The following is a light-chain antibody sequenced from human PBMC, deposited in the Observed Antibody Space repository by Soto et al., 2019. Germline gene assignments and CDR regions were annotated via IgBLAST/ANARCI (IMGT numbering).Light chain of an antibody. CDR3: QQYDRSPL. Sequence: EIVLTQSPGALSLSPGERATLSCRASQSDSNSHSAWYQQKPGQAPRLLIYGASNRATGVSDRFSGSGSGTDFTLTITRLEPEDSAVYYCQQYDRSPLFGGGTKVEI. CDR1: QSDSNSH. CDR2: GAS. V-gene: IGKV3-20*01. J-gene: IGKJ4*01.